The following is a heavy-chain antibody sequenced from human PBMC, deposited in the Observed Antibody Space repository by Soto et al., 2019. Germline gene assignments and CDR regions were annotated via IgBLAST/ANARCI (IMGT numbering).Heavy chain of an antibody. CDR2: ISVFNGNT. CDR3: GRDGSGGIIDS. Sequence: QVQLVQSGAEVKKPGASVKVSCKTSGYTFTGYGINWVRQAPGHGLEWMGWISVFNGNTKYGQNIQDRVIMTTDTSTRTAYMERRSLRSDDTAVYFCGRDGSGGIIDSWGQGTMLIVSS. J-gene: IGHJ3*01. D-gene: IGHD2-15*01. CDR1: GYTFTGYG. V-gene: IGHV1-18*01.